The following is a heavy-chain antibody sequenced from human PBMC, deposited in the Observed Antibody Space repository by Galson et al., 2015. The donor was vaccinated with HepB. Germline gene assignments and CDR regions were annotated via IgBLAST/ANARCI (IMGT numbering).Heavy chain of an antibody. D-gene: IGHD1-26*01. V-gene: IGHV3-74*01. CDR3: AREGGGSYYYDGMDV. CDR1: GFTFSSYW. J-gene: IGHJ6*02. Sequence: SLRLSCAASGFTFSSYWMHWVRQAPGKGLVWVSRINSDGSSTSYADSVKGRFTISRDNAKNTLYLQMNSLRAEDTAVYYCAREGGGSYYYDGMDVWGQGTTVTVSS. CDR2: INSDGSST.